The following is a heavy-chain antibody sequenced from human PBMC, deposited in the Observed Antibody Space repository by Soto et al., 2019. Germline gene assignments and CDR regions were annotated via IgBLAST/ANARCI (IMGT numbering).Heavy chain of an antibody. V-gene: IGHV3-23*01. Sequence: EVQLLESGGGLVQPGGSLRLSCAASGFTFSSYAMSWVRQAPGKGLEWVSAISGSGGSTYYADSVKGRFTISRDNSKNTLYLQMNSLRAEDTAVYYCAKTTYVWGSYTPLGFDYWGQGTLVTVSS. CDR1: GFTFSSYA. J-gene: IGHJ4*02. CDR2: ISGSGGST. CDR3: AKTTYVWGSYTPLGFDY. D-gene: IGHD3-16*01.